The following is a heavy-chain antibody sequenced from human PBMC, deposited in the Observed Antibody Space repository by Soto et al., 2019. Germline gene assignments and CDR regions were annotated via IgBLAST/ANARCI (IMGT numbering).Heavy chain of an antibody. V-gene: IGHV1-46*01. Sequence: QVQLVLSGAEVKKPGASVTISCKASGFTFTTYFMHWLRQAPGQGLEWMGVISPGGDVTSYAEKFQVRVTVTKDTSTSTVYMDVSSLRSDDTAVYYCARDWRFSSGLAYWGQGNLVTVSS. CDR3: ARDWRFSSGLAY. J-gene: IGHJ4*02. D-gene: IGHD6-19*01. CDR2: ISPGGDVT. CDR1: GFTFTTYF.